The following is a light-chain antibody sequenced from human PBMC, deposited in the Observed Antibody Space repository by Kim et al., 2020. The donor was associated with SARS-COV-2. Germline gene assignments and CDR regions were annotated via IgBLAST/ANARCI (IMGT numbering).Light chain of an antibody. CDR3: QQYNNWPPLWT. J-gene: IGKJ1*01. Sequence: PGERVTLSCRASQSVSSNLAWYQQKPGQAPRLLIYGASTRATGIPARFSGSGSGTEFTLTISSLQSEDFAVYYCQQYNNWPPLWTFGQGTKVDIK. CDR1: QSVSSN. CDR2: GAS. V-gene: IGKV3-15*01.